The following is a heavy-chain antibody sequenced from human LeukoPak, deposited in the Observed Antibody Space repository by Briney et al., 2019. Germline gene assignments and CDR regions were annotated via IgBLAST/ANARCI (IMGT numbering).Heavy chain of an antibody. V-gene: IGHV3-21*01. CDR1: GFTYSSYG. J-gene: IGHJ4*02. Sequence: GGSLRLSRAASGFTYSSYGMSWVRQAPGKGLEWVSSISSSSSYIYYADSVKGRFTISRDNAKNSLYLQMNSLRAEDTAVYYCARDLTREGHWGQGTLVTVSS. CDR2: ISSSSSYI. D-gene: IGHD1-14*01. CDR3: ARDLTREGH.